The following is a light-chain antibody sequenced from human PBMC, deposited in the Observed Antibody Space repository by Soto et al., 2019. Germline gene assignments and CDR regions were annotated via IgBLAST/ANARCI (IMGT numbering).Light chain of an antibody. CDR3: QQYNDSFPYT. V-gene: IGKV1-5*03. CDR1: QSISNW. J-gene: IGKJ2*01. Sequence: DIQMTQSPSTLSASVGDRVTITCRASQSISNWLAWYQQKPGTAPKLLIYKASTLESGVPSRFSGSRSGTEFTLTVSSLQPDDFATYYSQQYNDSFPYTFGQGTKLEIK. CDR2: KAS.